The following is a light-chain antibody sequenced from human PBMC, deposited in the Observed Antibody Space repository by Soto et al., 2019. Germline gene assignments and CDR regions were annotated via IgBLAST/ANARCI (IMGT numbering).Light chain of an antibody. CDR2: EVS. Sequence: ALTQPASVSGSPGQSITISCTGTSSDVGGYNYVSWYQQHPGKAPKLMIYEVSNRPSGVSNRFSGSKSGNTASLTISGLQAEDEADYYCSSYTSSSTAVFGGGTKLTVL. J-gene: IGLJ2*01. V-gene: IGLV2-14*01. CDR1: SSDVGGYNY. CDR3: SSYTSSSTAV.